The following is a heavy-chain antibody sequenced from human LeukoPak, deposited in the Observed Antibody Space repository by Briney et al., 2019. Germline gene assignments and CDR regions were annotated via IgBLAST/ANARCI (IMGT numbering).Heavy chain of an antibody. J-gene: IGHJ3*02. V-gene: IGHV3-33*01. CDR3: ARRVLSSGDAFDI. CDR2: IWYDGSNK. Sequence: PGRSLRLSCAASGFTFSSHGMHWVRQAPGKGLEWVAVIWYDGSNKYYADSVKGRFTISRDNSKNTLYLQMNSLRAEDTAVYYCARRVLSSGDAFDIWGQGTMVTVSS. CDR1: GFTFSSHG. D-gene: IGHD3-22*01.